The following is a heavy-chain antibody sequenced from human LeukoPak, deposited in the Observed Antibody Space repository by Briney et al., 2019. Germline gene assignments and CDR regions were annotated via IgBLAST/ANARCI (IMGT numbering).Heavy chain of an antibody. V-gene: IGHV3-74*01. Sequence: GGSLRLSCAASGSSFSGHWMHWARQLPGKGLVWVSRISPTGSTTSYADSVKGRFTVSRDNAKNTLYLQVNNLRAEDTAVYYCARGPSSNWSGLDFWGQGTLLTVSS. CDR2: ISPTGSTT. CDR1: GSSFSGHW. J-gene: IGHJ4*02. CDR3: ARGPSSNWSGLDF. D-gene: IGHD6-13*01.